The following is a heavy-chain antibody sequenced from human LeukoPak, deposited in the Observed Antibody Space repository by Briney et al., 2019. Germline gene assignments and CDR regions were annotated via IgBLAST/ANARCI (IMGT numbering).Heavy chain of an antibody. CDR3: ARMDTAMVTPFDY. J-gene: IGHJ4*02. CDR2: INPNSGGT. Sequence: ASVKVSCKASGYTFTGYYMHWVLQAPGQGLEWVGWINPNSGGTNYAQKFQGRVTMTRDTSISTAYMELSRLRSDDTAVYYCARMDTAMVTPFDYWGQGTLVTVSS. D-gene: IGHD5-18*01. CDR1: GYTFTGYY. V-gene: IGHV1-2*02.